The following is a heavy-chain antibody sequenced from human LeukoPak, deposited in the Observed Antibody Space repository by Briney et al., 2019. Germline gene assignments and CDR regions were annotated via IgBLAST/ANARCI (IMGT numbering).Heavy chain of an antibody. Sequence: SVKVSCKASGFTFTNSAVQWVRQARGQRLEWIGWIVVGSGYTNYAQKFQERVTITRDMSTSTAYMELTSLRSEDTAVYYCAAEETVDCSSTSCTPPGGQETLVTVS. D-gene: IGHD2-2*01. J-gene: IGHJ5*02. CDR3: AAEETVDCSSTSCTPP. CDR2: IVVGSGYT. CDR1: GFTFTNSA. V-gene: IGHV1-58*01.